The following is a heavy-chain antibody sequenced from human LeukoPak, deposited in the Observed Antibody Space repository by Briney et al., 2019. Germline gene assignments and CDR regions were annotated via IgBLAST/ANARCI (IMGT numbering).Heavy chain of an antibody. V-gene: IGHV3-66*04. Sequence: PGGSLRLSCAASGFTVSSNYMSWVRQALGKGLEWVSVIYSGGSTYYADSVKGRFTISRDNSKNTLYLQMNSLRAEDTAVYYCARQLEHSYGMDVWGQGTTVTVSS. D-gene: IGHD1/OR15-1a*01. CDR2: IYSGGST. CDR1: GFTVSSNY. J-gene: IGHJ6*02. CDR3: ARQLEHSYGMDV.